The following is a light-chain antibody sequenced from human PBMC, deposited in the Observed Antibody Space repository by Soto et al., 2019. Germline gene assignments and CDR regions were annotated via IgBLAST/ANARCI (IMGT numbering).Light chain of an antibody. CDR2: GAS. CDR1: QIVSSN. V-gene: IGKV3D-15*01. J-gene: IGKJ5*01. CDR3: QQYNNWPPIT. Sequence: ERATLSCRARQIVSSNLAWYQQKPGQAPRLLIYGASTRATGIPARFSGSGSGTEFTLTISSLESEDFAVYYCQQYNNWPPITFGQGTRLEIK.